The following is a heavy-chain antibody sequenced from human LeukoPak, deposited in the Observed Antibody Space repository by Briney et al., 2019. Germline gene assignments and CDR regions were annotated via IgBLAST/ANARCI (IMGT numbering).Heavy chain of an antibody. CDR3: VRGFDDHTADDYTKARFHI. J-gene: IGHJ1*01. D-gene: IGHD4-11*01. CDR2: ISGGSGAK. CDR1: GFTFSRYT. V-gene: IGHV3-48*01. Sequence: GGSVSLYCAAFGFTFSRYTMNWVRQAPGKGLEWVACISGGSGAKYYAESVEGRFTISRDNAKNSLYLQMNSLRVEDTAVYHCVRGFDDHTADDYTKARFHIWGHGPLVTVSS.